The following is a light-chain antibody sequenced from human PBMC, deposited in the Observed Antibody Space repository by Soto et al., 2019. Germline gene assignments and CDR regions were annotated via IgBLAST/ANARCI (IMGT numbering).Light chain of an antibody. Sequence: QSALTQRASVSGSPGQSITISCTGTSSDVGSYNLVSWYQQHPGKAPKLMIYEGSKRPSGVSNRFSGSKSGNTASLTISGLQAEDEADYYCCSYAGSSRVFGGGTQLTVL. CDR2: EGS. CDR3: CSYAGSSRV. J-gene: IGLJ2*01. CDR1: SSDVGSYNL. V-gene: IGLV2-23*01.